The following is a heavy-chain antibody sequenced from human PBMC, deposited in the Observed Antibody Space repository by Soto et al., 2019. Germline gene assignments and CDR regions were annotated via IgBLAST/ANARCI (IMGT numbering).Heavy chain of an antibody. CDR2: IYHSGST. V-gene: IGHV4-4*02. D-gene: IGHD6-13*01. CDR3: ARLQAAAGDNDLTFDY. Sequence: SETLSLTCAVSGGSISSSNWWSWVRRPPGKGLEWIGEIYHSGSTNYNPSLKSRVTISADKSISTAYLQWSSLKASDTAMYYCARLQAAAGDNDLTFDYWGQGTLVTVSS. CDR1: GGSISSSNW. J-gene: IGHJ4*02.